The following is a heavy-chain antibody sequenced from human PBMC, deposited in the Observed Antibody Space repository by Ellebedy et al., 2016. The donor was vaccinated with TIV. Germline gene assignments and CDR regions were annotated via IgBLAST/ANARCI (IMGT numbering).Heavy chain of an antibody. J-gene: IGHJ5*02. V-gene: IGHV5-51*01. CDR2: IHPGDSDT. CDR3: ARGKTGTRDWFDP. CDR1: GYSFTSYW. D-gene: IGHD1-7*01. Sequence: GESLKISCKCSGYSFTSYWIGWVRHMPGKGLEWMGIIHPGDSDTSYSPSLHGQVTISADKSISTAYLRWSSLKASDTAMYYCARGKTGTRDWFDPWGQGTLVTVSS.